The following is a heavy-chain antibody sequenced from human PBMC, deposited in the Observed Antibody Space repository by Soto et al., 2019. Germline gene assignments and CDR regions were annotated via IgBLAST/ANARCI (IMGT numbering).Heavy chain of an antibody. CDR2: IIPILGIA. D-gene: IGHD2-15*01. CDR3: ARGKNIRYCSGGSCYQVIFDY. CDR1: GGTFSSYT. V-gene: IGHV1-69*02. J-gene: IGHJ4*02. Sequence: QVQLVQSGAEVKKPGSSVKVSCKASGGTFSSYTISWVRQAPGQGLEWMGRIIPILGIANYAQKFQGRVTITADKSTSTAYMELSSLRSEDTAVYYCARGKNIRYCSGGSCYQVIFDYWGQGTLVTVSS.